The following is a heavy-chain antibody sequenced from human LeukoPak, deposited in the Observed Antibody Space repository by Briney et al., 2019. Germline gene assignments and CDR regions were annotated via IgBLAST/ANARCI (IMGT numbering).Heavy chain of an antibody. Sequence: SETLSLTCAVYGGSFSGYYWSWIRQPPGKGLEWIGEINHSGSTNYNPSLKSRVTISVDTSKNQFSLKLSSVTAADTAVYYCAAGLLEWLSQALDIWGQGTMVTVSS. J-gene: IGHJ3*02. CDR1: GGSFSGYY. D-gene: IGHD3-3*01. CDR3: AAGLLEWLSQALDI. CDR2: INHSGST. V-gene: IGHV4-34*01.